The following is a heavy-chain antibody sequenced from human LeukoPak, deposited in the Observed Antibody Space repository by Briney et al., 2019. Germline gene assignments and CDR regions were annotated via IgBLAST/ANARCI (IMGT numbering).Heavy chain of an antibody. J-gene: IGHJ3*02. CDR2: ISYDGSNK. D-gene: IGHD5-24*01. CDR3: AKGRSAPGAFDI. CDR1: GFTFSSYG. V-gene: IGHV3-30*18. Sequence: GRSLRLSCAASGFTFSSYGMHWVRQAPGKGLEWVAVISYDGSNKYYADSVKGRFTISRDNSKNTLYLQMNSLRAEDTAVYYCAKGRSAPGAFDIWGQGTMVTVSS.